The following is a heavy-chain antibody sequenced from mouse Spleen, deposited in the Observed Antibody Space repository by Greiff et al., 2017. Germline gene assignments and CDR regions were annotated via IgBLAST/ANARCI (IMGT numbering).Heavy chain of an antibody. CDR3: ARGDYDLWYFDV. CDR2: ISSGGSYT. V-gene: IGHV5-6*01. D-gene: IGHD2-4*01. CDR1: GFTFSSYG. J-gene: IGHJ1*03. Sequence: EVKLMESGGDLVKPGGSLKLSCAASGFTFSSYGMSWVRQTPDKRLEWVATISSGGSYTYYPDSVKGRFTISRDNAKNTLYLQMSSLKSEDTAMYYCARGDYDLWYFDVWGTGTTVTVSS.